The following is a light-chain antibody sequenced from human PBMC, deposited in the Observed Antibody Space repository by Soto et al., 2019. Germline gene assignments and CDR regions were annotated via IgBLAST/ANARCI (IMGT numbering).Light chain of an antibody. CDR2: DVN. V-gene: IGLV2-11*01. Sequence: QSALTQPRSVSGSPGQSVTISCTGASGDIGGYNYVSWYQHHPGKAPKLIIFDVNKRPSRVPDRFSGSKSGNTASLTISGLQPEDEDDYYCCSYAGSSLVFGGGTKLTVL. CDR1: SGDIGGYNY. J-gene: IGLJ2*01. CDR3: CSYAGSSLV.